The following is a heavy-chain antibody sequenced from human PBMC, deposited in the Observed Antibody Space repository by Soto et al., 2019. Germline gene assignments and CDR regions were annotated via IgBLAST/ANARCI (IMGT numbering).Heavy chain of an antibody. CDR3: ATGSSSESYYYYGMEV. CDR2: ISAYNGNT. Sequence: ASVKVSCKASGYTFTSYGISWVRQAPGQGLEWMGWISAYNGNTNYAQKLQGRVTMTTDTSTSTAYMELRSLRSDDTAVYYCATGSSSESYYYYGMEVWGQGTTVTVSS. J-gene: IGHJ6*02. CDR1: GYTFTSYG. D-gene: IGHD6-13*01. V-gene: IGHV1-18*01.